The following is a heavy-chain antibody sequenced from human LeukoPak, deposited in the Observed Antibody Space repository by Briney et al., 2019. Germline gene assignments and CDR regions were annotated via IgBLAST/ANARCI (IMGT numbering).Heavy chain of an antibody. CDR2: IYYSGST. CDR3: ARRPRIPTGPSWFDP. CDR1: GGSISSSSYY. D-gene: IGHD5-18*01. Sequence: SETLSLTCTVSGGSISSSSYYWGWIRQPPGKGLEWIGSIYYSGSTYYNPSLKSRVTISVDTSKNQFSLKLSSVTAADTAVYYCARRPRIPTGPSWFDPWGQGTQVTVSS. J-gene: IGHJ5*02. V-gene: IGHV4-39*01.